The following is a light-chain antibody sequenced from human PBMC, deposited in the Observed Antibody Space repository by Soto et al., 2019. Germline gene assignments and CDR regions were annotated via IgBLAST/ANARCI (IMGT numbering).Light chain of an antibody. Sequence: QSVLTQPPSVSEAPRQRFTISCSGSSSNIGNNAVNWYQQLPGKAPKLLIYYDDLLPSGVSDRFSGSKSGTSASLAISGLQSEDEADYYCAAWDDSLNGPLFGGGTKVTVL. CDR3: AAWDDSLNGPL. CDR2: YDD. V-gene: IGLV1-36*01. J-gene: IGLJ2*01. CDR1: SSNIGNNA.